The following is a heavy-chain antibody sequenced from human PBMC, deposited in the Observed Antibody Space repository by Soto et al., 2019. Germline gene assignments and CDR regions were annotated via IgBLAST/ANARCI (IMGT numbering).Heavy chain of an antibody. D-gene: IGHD3-9*01. Sequence: QVQLVQSGAQVKKPGSSVKVSCKASGGTFSSYAISWVRQAPGQGLEWMGGIIPIFGTANYAQKFQGRVTITAHESTCKAYMELSSLRSEDTAVYYYARERYFDWLLPYTYMDVWGQGTTVTVSS. J-gene: IGHJ6*02. CDR1: GGTFSSYA. CDR2: IIPIFGTA. V-gene: IGHV1-69*01. CDR3: ARERYFDWLLPYTYMDV.